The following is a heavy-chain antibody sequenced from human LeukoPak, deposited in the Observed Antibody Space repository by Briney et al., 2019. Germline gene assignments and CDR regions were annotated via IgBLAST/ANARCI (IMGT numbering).Heavy chain of an antibody. CDR2: IYYSGST. CDR1: GGSISSSSYY. CDR3: ARRYDRAPHDY. Sequence: TSETLSLTCTVFGGSISSSSYYWGWIRQPPGKGLEWIGNIYYSGSTYYSPSLKSRVTISVDTSNNQFSLKLSSVTAADTAVYYCARRYDRAPHDYWGQGTLVTVSS. J-gene: IGHJ4*02. V-gene: IGHV4-39*01. D-gene: IGHD3-3*01.